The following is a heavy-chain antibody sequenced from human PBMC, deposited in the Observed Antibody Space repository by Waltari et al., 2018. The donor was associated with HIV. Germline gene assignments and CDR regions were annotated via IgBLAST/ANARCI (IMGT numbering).Heavy chain of an antibody. CDR1: GGSISSYY. CDR3: ASGVGYDSSGYYYDY. V-gene: IGHV4-59*01. D-gene: IGHD3-22*01. J-gene: IGHJ4*02. CDR2: IYYSGST. Sequence: QVQLQESGPGLVKPSETLSLTCTVSGGSISSYYWSWIRQPPGKGLEWIGYIYYSGSTNYTPSRKSRVTVSVDTSKNQFSLKLSSVTAADTAVYYCASGVGYDSSGYYYDYWGQGTLVTVSS.